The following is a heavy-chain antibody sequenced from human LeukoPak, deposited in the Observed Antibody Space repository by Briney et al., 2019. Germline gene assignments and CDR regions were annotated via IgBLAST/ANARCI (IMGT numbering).Heavy chain of an antibody. CDR2: IKQDGNEK. D-gene: IGHD6-13*01. V-gene: IGHV3-7*01. CDR1: GSTFTNYW. CDR3: ARGGTSGYSSSLHFWGGNYYFDY. Sequence: GGSLRLPCAASGSTFTNYWMSWVRQAPGTGLEWVANIKQDGNEKYYVDSVRGRFTITRDNAKNSLYLQMNSLRAEDTAVYYCARGGTSGYSSSLHFWGGNYYFDYWGQGTLVTVSS. J-gene: IGHJ4*02.